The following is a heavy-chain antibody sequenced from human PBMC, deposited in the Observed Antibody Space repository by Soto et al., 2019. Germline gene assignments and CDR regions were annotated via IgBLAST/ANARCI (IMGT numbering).Heavy chain of an antibody. V-gene: IGHV1-69*01. Sequence: QVQLVQSGAEVKKPGSSVKVSCKASGGTFSSYAISWVRQAPGQGLEWMGGIIPIFGTANYAQKFQGRVTITADESTSTAYMELSSLRSEDTAVYYCARDIPYLSRNYYYGMDVWGQGTTVTVSS. J-gene: IGHJ6*02. CDR1: GGTFSSYA. D-gene: IGHD2-21*01. CDR2: IIPIFGTA. CDR3: ARDIPYLSRNYYYGMDV.